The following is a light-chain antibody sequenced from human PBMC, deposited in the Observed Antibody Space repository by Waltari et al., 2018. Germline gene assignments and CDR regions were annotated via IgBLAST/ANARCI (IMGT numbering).Light chain of an antibody. CDR2: GAS. V-gene: IGKV3-15*01. Sequence: EIVMTQSPATLSVSPGERATLSCRANQTVRSNLAWYQQKPGQAPTLLIYGASTRATGIPARFSASGSGTEFTLTISALQSEDFAVYYCQQYQNWPRTFGQGTKVEIK. CDR3: QQYQNWPRT. CDR1: QTVRSN. J-gene: IGKJ1*01.